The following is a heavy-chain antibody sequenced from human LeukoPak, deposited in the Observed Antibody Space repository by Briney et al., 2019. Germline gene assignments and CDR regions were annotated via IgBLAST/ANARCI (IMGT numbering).Heavy chain of an antibody. CDR3: ARDFSVTADLFGEFSYYFDY. CDR1: GYTFTSYY. J-gene: IGHJ4*02. CDR2: INPSGGST. D-gene: IGHD3-10*02. Sequence: GASVKVSCKASGYTFTSYYMHWVRQAPGQGLEWMGIINPSGGSTSYAQKFQGRVTMTRDTSTSTVYMELSSLRSEDTAVYYCARDFSVTADLFGEFSYYFDYWGQGTLVTVSS. V-gene: IGHV1-46*01.